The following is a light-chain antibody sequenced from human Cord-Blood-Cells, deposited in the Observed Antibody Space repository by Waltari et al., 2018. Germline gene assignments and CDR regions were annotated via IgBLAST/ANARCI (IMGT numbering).Light chain of an antibody. V-gene: IGLV1-47*01. CDR1: SSNLGSNY. CDR3: AAWDDSLSGRV. CDR2: RNN. J-gene: IGLJ3*02. Sequence: QSVLTQPPSASGTPGQRVPISCSGSSSNLGSNYVYWYQQLPGTAPKLLIYRNNQRPSGVPDRFSGSKSGTSASLAISGRRSEDEADYYCAAWDDSLSGRVFGGGTKLTVL.